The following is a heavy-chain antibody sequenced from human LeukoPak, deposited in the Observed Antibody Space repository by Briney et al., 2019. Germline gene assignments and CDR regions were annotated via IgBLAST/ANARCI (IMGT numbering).Heavy chain of an antibody. CDR2: NSSSGSTI. D-gene: IGHD3-3*01. V-gene: IGHV3-11*01. CDR1: GFTFSDYY. J-gene: IGHJ4*02. CDR3: ARGYDFWSSYYFDY. Sequence: NPGGSLRLSCAASGFTFSDYYMSWIRQAPGKGLEWVSYNSSSGSTIYYADSVKGRFTISRDNAKNSLYLQMNSLRAEDTAVYYCARGYDFWSSYYFDYWGQGTLVTVSS.